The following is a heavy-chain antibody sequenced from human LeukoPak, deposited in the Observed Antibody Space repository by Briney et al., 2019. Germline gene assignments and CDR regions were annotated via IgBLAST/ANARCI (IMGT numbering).Heavy chain of an antibody. CDR1: GGTFSSYA. Sequence: GASVRVSCKASGGTFSSYAISWVRQAPGQGLEWMGGIIPIFGTANYAQKFQGRVTITTDESTSTAYMELSSLRSEDTAVYYCAREWQGEYYYMDVWGKGTTVTVSS. CDR3: AREWQGEYYYMDV. D-gene: IGHD3-10*01. J-gene: IGHJ6*03. CDR2: IIPIFGTA. V-gene: IGHV1-69*05.